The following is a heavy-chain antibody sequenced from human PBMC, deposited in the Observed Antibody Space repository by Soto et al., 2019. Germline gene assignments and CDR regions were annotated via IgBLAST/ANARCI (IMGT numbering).Heavy chain of an antibody. J-gene: IGHJ4*02. CDR1: GYTFTGYY. Sequence: ASVKVSCKASGYTFTGYYMHWVRQAPGQGLEWMGWINPNSGGTNYAQKCQGRVTMTRDTSISTAYMELSRLRSDDTAVYYCASNGWEKQLTYCGQGTLVTVSS. V-gene: IGHV1-2*02. D-gene: IGHD6-13*01. CDR3: ASNGWEKQLTY. CDR2: INPNSGGT.